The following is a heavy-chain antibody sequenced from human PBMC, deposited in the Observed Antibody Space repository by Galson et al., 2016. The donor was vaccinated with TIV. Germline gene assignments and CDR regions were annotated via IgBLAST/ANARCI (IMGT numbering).Heavy chain of an antibody. Sequence: ETLSLTCTVSGGSISSYYYSWIRQPAGKGLEWIGRISATGNPAYNPSLGSRVTMSVETSTNQFSLKLSSVTAADTALYYWASASTGTYYYFDSWGQGTLVTVSS. CDR3: ASASTGTYYYFDS. CDR1: GGSISSYY. V-gene: IGHV4-4*07. D-gene: IGHD1-26*01. CDR2: ISATGNP. J-gene: IGHJ4*02.